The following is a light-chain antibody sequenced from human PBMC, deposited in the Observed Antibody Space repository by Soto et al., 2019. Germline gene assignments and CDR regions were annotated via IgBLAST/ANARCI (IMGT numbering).Light chain of an antibody. CDR3: GTWDSSLRGV. J-gene: IGLJ2*01. CDR1: SSNTGNNY. CDR2: DNN. V-gene: IGLV1-51*01. Sequence: QSVLTQPPSVSAAPGQKVTISCSGSSSNTGNNYVSWYQQLPGTAPKLLIYDNNKRPSGIPDRFSGSKSGTSATLGITGLQTGDEADYYCGTWDSSLRGVFGGGTKLTVL.